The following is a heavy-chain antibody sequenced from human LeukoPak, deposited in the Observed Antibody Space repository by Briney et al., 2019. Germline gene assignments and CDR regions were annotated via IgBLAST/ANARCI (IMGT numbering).Heavy chain of an antibody. CDR2: FYYSEST. CDR1: GGSISSYY. Sequence: SETLSLTCTVSGGSISSYYWSWIRQPPGKGLEWIGYFYYSESTYYNPSLKSRVTISLDTSKNHFSLKLSSVTAADTAVYYCARIRGLTDYWGQGTLVTVSS. V-gene: IGHV4-59*01. D-gene: IGHD4-17*01. CDR3: ARIRGLTDY. J-gene: IGHJ4*02.